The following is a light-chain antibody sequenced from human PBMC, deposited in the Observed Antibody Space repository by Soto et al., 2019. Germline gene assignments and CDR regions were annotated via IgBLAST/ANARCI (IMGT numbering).Light chain of an antibody. Sequence: QSALTQPASVSGSPGQSITISCTGTSSDVGGYDYVSWYQQLPGKAHKLLIYDVNNRPSGVSHRFSGSKSGNTASLTISGLQAEDEADYYCSSYTGSSTFVFGTGTKVTVL. V-gene: IGLV2-14*01. J-gene: IGLJ1*01. CDR2: DVN. CDR1: SSDVGGYDY. CDR3: SSYTGSSTFV.